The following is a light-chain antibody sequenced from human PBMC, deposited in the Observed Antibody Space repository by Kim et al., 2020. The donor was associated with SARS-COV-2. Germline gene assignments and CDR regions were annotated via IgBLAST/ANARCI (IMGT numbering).Light chain of an antibody. CDR1: NIGSKS. V-gene: IGLV3-21*04. J-gene: IGLJ2*01. CDR2: YDS. Sequence: APGKTDRITCGGNNIGSKSVHWYQQKPGQAPVLVIYYDSDRPSGSPERFSGSNSGNTATLTISRVEAGDEADYYCQVWDSSSDHVVFGGGTQLTVL. CDR3: QVWDSSSDHVV.